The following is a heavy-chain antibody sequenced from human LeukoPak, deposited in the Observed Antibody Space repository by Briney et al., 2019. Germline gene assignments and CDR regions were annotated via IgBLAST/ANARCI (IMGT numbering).Heavy chain of an antibody. CDR1: GYTFTSYD. Sequence: ASVKVSCKASGYTFTSYDINWVRRATGQELEWMGWMNPNSGNTGYAQKFQGRVTMTRNTSISTAYMELSSLRSEDTAVYYCARGGNYYYYYGMDVWGQGTTVTVSS. CDR2: MNPNSGNT. J-gene: IGHJ6*02. CDR3: ARGGNYYYYYGMDV. D-gene: IGHD1-14*01. V-gene: IGHV1-8*01.